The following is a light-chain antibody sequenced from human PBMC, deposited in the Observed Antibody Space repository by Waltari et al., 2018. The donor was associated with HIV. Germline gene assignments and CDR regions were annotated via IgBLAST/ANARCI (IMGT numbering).Light chain of an antibody. J-gene: IGKJ5*01. CDR2: DAS. V-gene: IGKV3-11*01. Sequence: IVLTQSHATLSLSPGERATLSCRASQSISSYLAWYQQKPGQAPRLLIYDASNRATGIPARFSGSGSGTDFTLTISSLEPEDFAVYYCQQRSYSITFGQGTRLEIK. CDR1: QSISSY. CDR3: QQRSYSIT.